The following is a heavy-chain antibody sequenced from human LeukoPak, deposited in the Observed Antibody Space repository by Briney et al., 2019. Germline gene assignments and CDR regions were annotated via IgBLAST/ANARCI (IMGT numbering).Heavy chain of an antibody. V-gene: IGHV4-34*01. Sequence: SETLSLTCAVYGGSFSGYYWSWIRQPPGKGLEWIGEINHSGSTNYNPSLKSRVTISVDTSKNQFSLKLSSVTAADTAVYYCARGKRTAMAIRASYNWFDPWGQGTLVTVSS. CDR3: ARGKRTAMAIRASYNWFDP. CDR1: GGSFSGYY. CDR2: INHSGST. D-gene: IGHD5-18*01. J-gene: IGHJ5*02.